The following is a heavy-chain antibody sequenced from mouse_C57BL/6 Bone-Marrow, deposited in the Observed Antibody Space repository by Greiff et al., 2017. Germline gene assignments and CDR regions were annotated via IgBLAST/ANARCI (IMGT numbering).Heavy chain of an antibody. CDR3: ASSPITTIVATVDY. CDR2: INPNYGTT. D-gene: IGHD1-1*01. J-gene: IGHJ2*01. V-gene: IGHV1-39*01. CDR1: GYSFTDYN. Sequence: VQLQQSGPELVKPGASVKISCKASGYSFTDYNMNWVKQSNGKSLEWIGEINPNYGTTSYNQKFKGKATLTVDQSSSTAYMQLISLTSEDSAVYYCASSPITTIVATVDYWGQGTTLTVSS.